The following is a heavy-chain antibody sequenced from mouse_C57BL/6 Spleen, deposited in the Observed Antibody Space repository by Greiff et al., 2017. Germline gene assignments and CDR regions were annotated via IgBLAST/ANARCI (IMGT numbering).Heavy chain of an antibody. J-gene: IGHJ3*01. D-gene: IGHD2-5*01. CDR3: ARGAYYSNYGGFAY. V-gene: IGHV1-9*01. Sequence: QVQLQQSGAELMKPGASVKLSCKATGYTFTGYWIEWVKQRPGHGLEWIGEILPGSGSTNYNEKFKGKATFTADPSSNTAYMQRSSLTTEDSAIYYGARGAYYSNYGGFAYWGQGTLVTVSA. CDR1: GYTFTGYW. CDR2: ILPGSGST.